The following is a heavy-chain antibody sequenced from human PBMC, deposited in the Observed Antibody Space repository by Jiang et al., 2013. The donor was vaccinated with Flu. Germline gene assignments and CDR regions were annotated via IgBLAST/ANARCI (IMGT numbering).Heavy chain of an antibody. CDR1: DYTFTGYY. CDR3: ARDAYGGDSFDN. V-gene: IGHV1-2*04. D-gene: IGHD4-23*01. Sequence: GAEVKKPGASSERSPARLLDYTFTGYYIHWVRQAPGQGLEWMGXFNPDTGATRYARKFQGWVTLTGDTSVSTIYMEVNSLTSDYTAVYYCARDAYGGDSFDNWGQGTLVTVSS. CDR2: FNPDTGAT. J-gene: IGHJ4*02.